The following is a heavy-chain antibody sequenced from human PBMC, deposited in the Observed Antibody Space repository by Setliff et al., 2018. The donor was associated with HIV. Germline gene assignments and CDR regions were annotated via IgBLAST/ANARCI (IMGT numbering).Heavy chain of an antibody. CDR2: ISDSGNT. CDR1: GGSFSAYS. J-gene: IGHJ4*02. D-gene: IGHD2-15*01. Sequence: SETLSLTCAVYGGSFSAYSWSWIRQPPGKGLEWIGEISDSGNTNYNPSLKSRVTISVDMSKNQFSLKLSPVTAADTAVYYCATRMGGSFDYWGQGTLVTVSS. CDR3: ATRMGGSFDY. V-gene: IGHV4-34*01.